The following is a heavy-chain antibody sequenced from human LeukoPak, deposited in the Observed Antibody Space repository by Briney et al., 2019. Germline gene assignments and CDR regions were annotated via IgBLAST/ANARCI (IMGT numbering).Heavy chain of an antibody. CDR1: GGSISSSSYY. Sequence: SETLSLTCTVSGGSISSSSYYWGWIRQPPGKGLEWIGSIYYSGSTYYNPSLKSRVTISVDTSKNQFSLKLSSVTAAGTAVYYCARPLYEKGQYYGSGRIDAFDIWGQGTMVTVSS. CDR3: ARPLYEKGQYYGSGRIDAFDI. V-gene: IGHV4-39*01. D-gene: IGHD3-10*01. CDR2: IYYSGST. J-gene: IGHJ3*02.